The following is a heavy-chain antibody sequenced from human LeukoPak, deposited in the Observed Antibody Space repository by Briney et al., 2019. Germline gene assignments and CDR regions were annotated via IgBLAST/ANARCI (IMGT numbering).Heavy chain of an antibody. Sequence: GGSLRLSCAASGFSFSGHWMNWVRQPPGKGLEWVANIKADGSEKYYVDSVKGRFTISRDDAKRTVDLQMDNLRAEDTAIYYCAYRNNFEYWGQGPLVTVSS. CDR1: GFSFSGHW. J-gene: IGHJ4*02. D-gene: IGHD1-26*01. CDR2: IKADGSEK. CDR3: AYRNNFEY. V-gene: IGHV3-7*05.